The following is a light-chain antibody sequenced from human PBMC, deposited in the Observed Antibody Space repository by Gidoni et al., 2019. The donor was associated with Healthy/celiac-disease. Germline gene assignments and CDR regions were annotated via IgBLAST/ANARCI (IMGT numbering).Light chain of an antibody. CDR2: GNN. V-gene: IGLV1-47*02. Sequence: QSVLTQPPSASGTPGQSVAISCSGRRSNIGSNSVYWYQQLPGTAPKLLIYGNNQRPSGVPDRFSGSKSGTSASLAISGLRSEDEADYYCATWDDSLRVFGGGTKLTVL. CDR1: RSNIGSNS. CDR3: ATWDDSLRV. J-gene: IGLJ3*02.